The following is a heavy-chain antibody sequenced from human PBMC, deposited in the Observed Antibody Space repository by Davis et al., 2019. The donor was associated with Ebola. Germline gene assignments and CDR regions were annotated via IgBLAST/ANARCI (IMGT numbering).Heavy chain of an antibody. CDR1: GFTFSSYE. J-gene: IGHJ4*02. D-gene: IGHD3-3*01. CDR2: ISSSGSTI. V-gene: IGHV3-48*03. Sequence: GESLKISCAASGFTFSSYEMNWVRQAPGKGLEWVSYISSSGSTIYYADSVKGRFTISRDNSKNTLYLQMSSLRAEDTAVYYCVKGEGDFWSGYYPRPYYFDYWGQGTLVTVSS. CDR3: VKGEGDFWSGYYPRPYYFDY.